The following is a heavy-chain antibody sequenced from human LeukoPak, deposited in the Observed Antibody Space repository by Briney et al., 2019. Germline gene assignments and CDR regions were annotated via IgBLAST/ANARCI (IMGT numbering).Heavy chain of an antibody. CDR3: ARSGHIVVDLDAFGI. D-gene: IGHD2-21*01. CDR2: IYYSGST. CDR1: GGSISSGGYY. J-gene: IGHJ3*02. V-gene: IGHV4-31*03. Sequence: SETLSLTCTVSGGSISSGGYYWSWIRQHPGKGLEWIGYIYYSGSTYYNPSLKSRVTISVDTSKNQFSLKLSSVTAADTAVYYCARSGHIVVDLDAFGIWGQGTMVTVSS.